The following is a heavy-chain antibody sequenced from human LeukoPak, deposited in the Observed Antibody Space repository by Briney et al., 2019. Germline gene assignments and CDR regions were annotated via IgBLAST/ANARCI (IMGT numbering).Heavy chain of an antibody. CDR3: AREAKDYYYGMDV. J-gene: IGHJ6*02. CDR1: GASVSSYY. CDR2: IYYSGST. Sequence: PSETLSLTCTVSGASVSSYYWSWIRQPPGKGLEWIGYIYYSGSTNYNPSLKSRVTISVDTSKNQFSLKLSSVTAADTAVYYCAREAKDYYYGMDVWGQGTTVTVSS. V-gene: IGHV4-59*02.